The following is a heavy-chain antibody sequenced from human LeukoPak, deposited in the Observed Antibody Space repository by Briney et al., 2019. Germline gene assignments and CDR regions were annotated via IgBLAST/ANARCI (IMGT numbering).Heavy chain of an antibody. J-gene: IGHJ4*02. V-gene: IGHV3-7*01. Sequence: GGSLRLSCAASGFTFSTYFMSWVRQAPGKGLEWVASMKGDGSEEYYVDSVKGRFIISRDNDKNSLYLQMNSLRAEDTAVYYCARLHCTGGSCYSYFVYWGQGTQVTVSS. CDR2: MKGDGSEE. CDR3: ARLHCTGGSCYSYFVY. CDR1: GFTFSTYF. D-gene: IGHD2-15*01.